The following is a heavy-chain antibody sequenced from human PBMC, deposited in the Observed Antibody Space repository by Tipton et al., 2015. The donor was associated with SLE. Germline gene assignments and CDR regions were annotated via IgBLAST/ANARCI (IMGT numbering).Heavy chain of an antibody. CDR1: GFTFSNYA. D-gene: IGHD3-10*01. J-gene: IGHJ4*02. V-gene: IGHV3-23*01. CDR3: AKGGLWFDESDDF. Sequence: SLRLSCAASGFTFSNYAMSWVRQAPGKGLEWVSAISGRGTSPYYADSVKGRFTISRDNDKDTLYLEMKDLKAEDTAVYYCAKGGLWFDESDDFWGQGTLVTVSS. CDR2: ISGRGTSP.